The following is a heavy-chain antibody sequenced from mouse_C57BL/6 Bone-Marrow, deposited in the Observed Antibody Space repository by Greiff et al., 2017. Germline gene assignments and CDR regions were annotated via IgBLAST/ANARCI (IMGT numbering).Heavy chain of an antibody. Sequence: QVQLQQSGAELVRPGASVKLSCKASGYTFTDYYINWVKQRPGQGLEWIARIYPGSGNTYYNEKFKGKATLTAEKSSSTAYMQLSSLTSEDSAVYFCASGTTLDYWGQGTTLTVSS. CDR1: GYTFTDYY. CDR2: IYPGSGNT. J-gene: IGHJ2*01. V-gene: IGHV1-76*01. D-gene: IGHD2-1*01. CDR3: ASGTTLDY.